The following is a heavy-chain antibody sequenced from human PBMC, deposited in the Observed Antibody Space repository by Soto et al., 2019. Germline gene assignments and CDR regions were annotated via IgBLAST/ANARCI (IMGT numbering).Heavy chain of an antibody. CDR2: ISYDGSNK. CDR1: GFTFSSYG. V-gene: IGHV3-30*18. CDR3: AKDIRTRVGSSSWYQPDY. Sequence: PGGSLRLSCAASGFTFSSYGMHWVRQAPGKGPEWVAVISYDGSNKYYADSVKGRFTISRDNSKDTLYLQMNSLRAEDTAVYYCAKDIRTRVGSSSWYQPDYWGQGTLVTVSS. J-gene: IGHJ4*02. D-gene: IGHD6-13*01.